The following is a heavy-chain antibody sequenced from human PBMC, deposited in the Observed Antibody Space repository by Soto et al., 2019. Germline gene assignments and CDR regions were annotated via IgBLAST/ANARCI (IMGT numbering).Heavy chain of an antibody. Sequence: QVQLQESGPGLVKPLGTLSLTCAVSGVSISSHDWWTWVRQPPGKGLEWIGESHQSGNTNYNSSLESRVTISVDKSKNQFSLNLSSVTVADTAVYYCATRDTSRFYWGQGTLVTVSS. CDR3: ATRDTSRFY. CDR2: SHQSGNT. V-gene: IGHV4-4*02. CDR1: GVSISSHDW. J-gene: IGHJ4*02. D-gene: IGHD6-13*01.